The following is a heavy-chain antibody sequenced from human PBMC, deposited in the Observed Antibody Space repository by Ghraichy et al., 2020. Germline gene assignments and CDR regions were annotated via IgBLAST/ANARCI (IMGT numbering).Heavy chain of an antibody. D-gene: IGHD2-2*01. Sequence: GGSLRLSCAASGFTFSSYDMHWVRQATGKGLEWVSAIGTAGDTYYPGSVKGRFTISRENAKNSLYLQMNSLRAGDTAVYYCARAQGYCSSTSCYPNRDYYGMDVWGQGTTVTVSS. CDR3: ARAQGYCSSTSCYPNRDYYGMDV. V-gene: IGHV3-13*01. J-gene: IGHJ6*02. CDR1: GFTFSSYD. CDR2: IGTAGDT.